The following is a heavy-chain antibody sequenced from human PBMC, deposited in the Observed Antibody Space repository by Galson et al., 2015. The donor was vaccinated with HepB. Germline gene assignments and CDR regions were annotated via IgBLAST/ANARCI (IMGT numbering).Heavy chain of an antibody. CDR2: IDPSDSYT. CDR1: GYTFTAFW. D-gene: IGHD3-10*01. J-gene: IGHJ4*02. CDR3: ASRQYYYGSGTYYNVSDY. V-gene: IGHV5-10-1*01. Sequence: QSGAEVKKPGESLRISCKGSGYTFTAFWISWVRQIPGKGLEWMGRIDPSDSYTNYSPSFQGHVTIPADKSISTAYLQWSSLKASDTAMYYCASRQYYYGSGTYYNVSDYWGQGTLVTVSS.